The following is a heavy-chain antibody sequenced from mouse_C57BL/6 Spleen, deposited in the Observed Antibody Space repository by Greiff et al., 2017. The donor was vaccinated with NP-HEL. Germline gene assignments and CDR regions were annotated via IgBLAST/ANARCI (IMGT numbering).Heavy chain of an antibody. CDR1: GFTFSSYA. J-gene: IGHJ1*03. V-gene: IGHV5-4*01. CDR3: ARDQGSQRYFDV. CDR2: ISDGGSYT. D-gene: IGHD1-1*02. Sequence: DVKLVESGGGLVKPGGSLKLSCAASGFTFSSYAMSWVRQTPEKRLEWVATISDGGSYTYYPDNVKGRFTISRDNAKNNLYLQMSHLKSEDTAMYYCARDQGSQRYFDVWGTGTTVTVSS.